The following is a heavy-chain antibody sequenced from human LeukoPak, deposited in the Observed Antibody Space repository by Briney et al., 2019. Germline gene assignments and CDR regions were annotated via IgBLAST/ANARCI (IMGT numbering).Heavy chain of an antibody. Sequence: SETLSLTCTVSGGSISSYYWSWIRQPPGKGLEWIGYIYYSGSTNYNPSLESRVTISVDTSKNQFSPKLSSVTAADTAVYYCARERYYDSSIDYWGQGTLVTISS. J-gene: IGHJ4*02. V-gene: IGHV4-59*12. D-gene: IGHD3-22*01. CDR3: ARERYYDSSIDY. CDR2: IYYSGST. CDR1: GGSISSYY.